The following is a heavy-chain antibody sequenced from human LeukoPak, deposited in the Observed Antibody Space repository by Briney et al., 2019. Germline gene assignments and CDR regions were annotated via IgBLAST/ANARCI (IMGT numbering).Heavy chain of an antibody. CDR1: GGSISSYY. CDR3: ARHWGVGSSGWYGAFDI. CDR2: IYYSGST. D-gene: IGHD6-19*01. Sequence: SETLSLTCTVSGGSISSYYWSWIRQPPGKGLEWIGYIYYSGSTNYNPSLKSRVTISVDTSKNQFSLKLSSVTAADTAVYYCARHWGVGSSGWYGAFDIWGQGTMVTVSS. J-gene: IGHJ3*02. V-gene: IGHV4-59*08.